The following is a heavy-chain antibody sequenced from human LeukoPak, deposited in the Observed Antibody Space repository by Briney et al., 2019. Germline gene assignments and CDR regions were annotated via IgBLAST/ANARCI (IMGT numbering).Heavy chain of an antibody. CDR1: GGTFSSYA. Sequence: ASVKVSCKASGGTFSSYAISWVRQAPGQGLEWMGGIIPIFGTANYAQKFQGRVTITADESTSTAYMELSSLRSEDTAVYYCAKGSQYCYDSSDWGQGTLVTVSS. CDR3: AKGSQYCYDSSD. D-gene: IGHD3-22*01. V-gene: IGHV1-69*13. J-gene: IGHJ4*02. CDR2: IIPIFGTA.